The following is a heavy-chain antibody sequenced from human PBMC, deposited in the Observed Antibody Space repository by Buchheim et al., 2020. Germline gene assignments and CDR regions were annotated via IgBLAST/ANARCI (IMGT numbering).Heavy chain of an antibody. J-gene: IGHJ6*02. CDR2: ISSSGSTI. V-gene: IGHV3-48*03. Sequence: EVQLVESGGGLVQPGGSLRLSCAASGFTFSSYEMNWVRQAPGKGLEWVSYISSSGSTIYYADSVKGRVTISRDNAKNSLYLQMNSLRAEDTAVYYCARLSYSSSIYYYYGMDVWGQGTT. CDR3: ARLSYSSSIYYYYGMDV. D-gene: IGHD6-6*01. CDR1: GFTFSSYE.